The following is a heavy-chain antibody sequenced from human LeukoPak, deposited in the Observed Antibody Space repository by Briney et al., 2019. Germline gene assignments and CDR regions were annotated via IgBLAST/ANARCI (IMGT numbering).Heavy chain of an antibody. CDR2: INGDGSST. CDR1: GFTFSNYW. Sequence: GGSLRLSCAASGFTFSNYWMHWVRQAPGQGLVWVSRINGDGSSTNYADSVKGRFTISRDNAKNTLYLQMNSLRAEDTAVYYCARGGQPTDFWGQGTLVTVSS. V-gene: IGHV3-74*01. J-gene: IGHJ4*02. D-gene: IGHD1-26*01. CDR3: ARGGQPTDF.